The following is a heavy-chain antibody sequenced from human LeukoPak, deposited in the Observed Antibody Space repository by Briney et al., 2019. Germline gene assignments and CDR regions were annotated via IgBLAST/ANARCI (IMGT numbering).Heavy chain of an antibody. V-gene: IGHV4-34*01. CDR2: INHSGST. J-gene: IGHJ3*02. Sequence: PSETLSLTCAVYGGSFSGYYWSWIRQPPGKGLEWIGEINHSGSTNYNPSLKSRVTISVDTSKNQFSLKLSSVTAADTAVYYCARHRGYDSSGYYFLDAFDIWGQGTMVTVSS. CDR3: ARHRGYDSSGYYFLDAFDI. CDR1: GGSFSGYY. D-gene: IGHD3-22*01.